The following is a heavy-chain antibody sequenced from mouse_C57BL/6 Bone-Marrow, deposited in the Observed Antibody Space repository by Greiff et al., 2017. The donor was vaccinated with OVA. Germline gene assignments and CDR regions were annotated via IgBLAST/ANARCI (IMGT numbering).Heavy chain of an antibody. J-gene: IGHJ2*01. D-gene: IGHD3-2*02. V-gene: IGHV6-3*01. CDR1: GFTFSNYW. Sequence: EVKLVESGGGLVQPGGSMKLSCVASGFTFSNYWMNWVRQSPEKGLEWVAQIRLKSDNYATHYAESVKGRFTISRDDSKSSVYLQMNNLRAEDTGIYYCTGQLRPYYFDYWGQGTTLTVSS. CDR2: IRLKSDNYAT. CDR3: TGQLRPYYFDY.